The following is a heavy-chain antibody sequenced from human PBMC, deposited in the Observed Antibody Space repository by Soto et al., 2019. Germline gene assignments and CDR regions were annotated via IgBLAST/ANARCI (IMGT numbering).Heavy chain of an antibody. CDR3: AKDWTDSGYDRFDY. CDR1: GFTFDDYA. J-gene: IGHJ4*02. CDR2: ISWNSGSI. Sequence: EVQLVESGGGLVQPGRSLRLSCAASGFTFDDYAMHWVRQAPGKGLEWVSGISWNSGSIGYADSVKGRFTISRDNAKHSLYLQMNSLRAEDTALYYCAKDWTDSGYDRFDYWGQGTLVTVSS. D-gene: IGHD5-12*01. V-gene: IGHV3-9*01.